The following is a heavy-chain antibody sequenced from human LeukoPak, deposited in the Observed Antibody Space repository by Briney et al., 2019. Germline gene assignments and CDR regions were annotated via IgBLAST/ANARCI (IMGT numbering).Heavy chain of an antibody. CDR3: ARAFGSGSQVINYFDF. Sequence: GGSLRLSCAASGFTVSGNYMSWVRQAPGKGLEWLSVRGGNTYYADSVKGRFTISRDNAKNMVYLQMNSLRAEDTAVYYCARAFGSGSQVINYFDFWGQGTLVTVSS. J-gene: IGHJ4*02. CDR1: GFTVSGNY. CDR2: RGGNT. V-gene: IGHV3-66*01. D-gene: IGHD3-10*01.